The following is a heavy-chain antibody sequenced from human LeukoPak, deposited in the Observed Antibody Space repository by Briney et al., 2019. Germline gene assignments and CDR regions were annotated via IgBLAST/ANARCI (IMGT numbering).Heavy chain of an antibody. CDR3: ARDQIMAPGHEH. CDR1: GFTFSDYY. D-gene: IGHD3-16*01. CDR2: ISSSGSTI. Sequence: GGSRRLSFAASGFTFSDYYMSWIRQAPGKGLDGVSYISSSGSTIYYADSVKGRFTISRDNAKNSLYLQMNSLRAEDTAVYYCARDQIMAPGHEHWGQGTLVTVSS. V-gene: IGHV3-11*01. J-gene: IGHJ1*01.